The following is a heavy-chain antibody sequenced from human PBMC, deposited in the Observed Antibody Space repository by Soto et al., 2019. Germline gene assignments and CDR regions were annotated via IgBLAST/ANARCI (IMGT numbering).Heavy chain of an antibody. CDR3: ARDRSSGWSGGLDY. CDR1: GFTFSSYA. J-gene: IGHJ4*02. Sequence: QVQLVESGGGVVQPGRSLRLSCAASGFTFSSYAMHWVRQAPGKGLVWVAVISYDGSNKYYADSVKGRFTISRDNSKNTLYLQMNSLRAEDTAVYYCARDRSSGWSGGLDYWGQGTLVTVSS. CDR2: ISYDGSNK. V-gene: IGHV3-30-3*01. D-gene: IGHD6-19*01.